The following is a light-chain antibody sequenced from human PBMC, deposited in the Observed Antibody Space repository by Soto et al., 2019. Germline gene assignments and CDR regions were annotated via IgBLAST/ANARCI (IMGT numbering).Light chain of an antibody. Sequence: EIVLTQSPGTLSFSPGERLTLSCRASQSISNNHLAWYQQKPGQAPRLLIYGASNRATGIPDRFSGSGSGTDFTLTISSLQPEDFATYYCQQLDSYPITFGQGTRLEIK. CDR3: QQLDSYPIT. CDR2: GAS. V-gene: IGKV3-20*01. J-gene: IGKJ5*01. CDR1: QSISNNH.